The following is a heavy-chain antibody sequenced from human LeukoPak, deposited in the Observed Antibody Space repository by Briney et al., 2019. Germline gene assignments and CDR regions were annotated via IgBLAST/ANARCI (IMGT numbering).Heavy chain of an antibody. CDR2: IKEEGSEK. D-gene: IGHD5-18*01. V-gene: IGHV3-7*01. J-gene: IGHJ4*02. Sequence: PGGARRLSCAAFGFTFSTHWMRWVRQAAGKGLEWVARIKEEGSEKSYVDSVKGRFTISRDNAKNSVYLQMNSLRAEDTAVYYCARESGYSYGTGYWGQGTLVTVSS. CDR1: GFTFSTHW. CDR3: ARESGYSYGTGY.